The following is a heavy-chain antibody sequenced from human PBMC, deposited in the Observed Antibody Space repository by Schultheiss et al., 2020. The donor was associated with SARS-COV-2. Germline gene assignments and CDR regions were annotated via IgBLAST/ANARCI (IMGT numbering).Heavy chain of an antibody. V-gene: IGHV3-23*03. Sequence: GGSLRLSCAASGFTFSSYAMSWVRQAPGKGLEWVSFIYSGGSTYYADSVKGRFTISRDNSKNSLYLQVNSLRAEDMTVYYCTTAVGRPGYYGMDVWGQGTTVTVSS. D-gene: IGHD6-6*01. J-gene: IGHJ6*02. CDR2: IYSGGST. CDR3: TTAVGRPGYYGMDV. CDR1: GFTFSSYA.